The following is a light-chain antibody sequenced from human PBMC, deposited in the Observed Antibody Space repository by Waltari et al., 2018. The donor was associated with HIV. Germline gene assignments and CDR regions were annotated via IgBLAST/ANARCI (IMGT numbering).Light chain of an antibody. V-gene: IGLV1-40*01. CDR3: QSYDSSLSGCV. J-gene: IGLJ1*01. CDR1: SSNIGAGYT. Sequence: QSVLTQPPSVSGAAGQRVTISCTGSSSNIGAGYTVHCYRQLPGTAPNLLIYGNNNRPSGVPDRLSGSKSGPSASLAITGLQAEDEADYYCQSYDSSLSGCVFGTGTKVTVL. CDR2: GNN.